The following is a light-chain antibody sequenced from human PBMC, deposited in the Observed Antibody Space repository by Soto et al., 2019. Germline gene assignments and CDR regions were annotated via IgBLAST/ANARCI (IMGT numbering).Light chain of an antibody. CDR2: DAS. Sequence: DIQMTQSPSTLSASVGDRVTITCRASKNINTWVAWYQQKPGKAPKLLIYDASSLESGVPSRFSGSGSGTEFTLTISSMQPDDLATYYCQQYHGFSRTFGQGTKVDIK. V-gene: IGKV1-5*01. CDR1: KNINTW. J-gene: IGKJ1*01. CDR3: QQYHGFSRT.